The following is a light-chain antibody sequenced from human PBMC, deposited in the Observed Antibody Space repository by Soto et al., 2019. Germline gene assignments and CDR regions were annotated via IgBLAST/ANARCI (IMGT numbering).Light chain of an antibody. V-gene: IGKV3-11*01. J-gene: IGKJ4*01. Sequence: EIVLTQSPATLSLSPGDRATLSCRASQSVGSYLGWYQQRPGQAPRLLIYDASNRATGIPARFSGSGSGTDSTLTISSLEPEDFAVYYCQQGSDGPPTFGGGTKVEIK. CDR2: DAS. CDR1: QSVGSY. CDR3: QQGSDGPPT.